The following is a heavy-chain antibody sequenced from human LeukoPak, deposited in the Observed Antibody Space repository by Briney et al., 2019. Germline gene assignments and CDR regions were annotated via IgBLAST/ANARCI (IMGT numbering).Heavy chain of an antibody. CDR2: ISSSSSYI. J-gene: IGHJ4*02. Sequence: AASGFTFSSYSMNWVRQAPGKGLEWVSSISSSSSYIYYADSVKGRFTISRDNAKNSLYLQMNSLRAEDTAVYYCARDMTMTQMGYWGQGTLVTVSS. CDR1: GFTFSSYS. CDR3: ARDMTMTQMGY. V-gene: IGHV3-21*01. D-gene: IGHD3-22*01.